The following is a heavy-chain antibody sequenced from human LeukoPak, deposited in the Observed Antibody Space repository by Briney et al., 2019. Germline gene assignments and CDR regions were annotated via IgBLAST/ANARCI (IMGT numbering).Heavy chain of an antibody. CDR3: ARGGHFDSSEPDDAFDL. CDR2: IYTSGST. D-gene: IGHD3-22*01. Sequence: PSETLSLTCTVSGDSISSYYWSWIRQPAGKGLEWIGRIYTSGSTNYNPSLKSRVTMSVDTSKNQFSLKLSSVTAADTAVYYCARGGHFDSSEPDDAFDLWGQGTMVTVSS. J-gene: IGHJ3*01. V-gene: IGHV4-4*07. CDR1: GDSISSYY.